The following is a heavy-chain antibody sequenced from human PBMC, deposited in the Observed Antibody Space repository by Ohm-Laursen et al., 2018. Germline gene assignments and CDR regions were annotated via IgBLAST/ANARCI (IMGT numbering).Heavy chain of an antibody. CDR3: AKDLGPSPRWLQFA. Sequence: SLRLSCSASGFTFDDYAMHWVRQAPGKGLEWVSGISWNSGSIGYADSVKGRFTISRDSAKNSLYLQMNSLRADDTAVYYCAKDLGPSPRWLQFAWGQGTLVTVSS. J-gene: IGHJ5*02. D-gene: IGHD5-24*01. V-gene: IGHV3-9*01. CDR1: GFTFDDYA. CDR2: ISWNSGSI.